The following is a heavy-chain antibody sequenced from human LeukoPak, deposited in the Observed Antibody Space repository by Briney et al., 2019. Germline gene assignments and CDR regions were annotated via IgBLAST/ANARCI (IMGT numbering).Heavy chain of an antibody. V-gene: IGHV4-59*01. CDR3: ARGSEYYYDSSNFDY. D-gene: IGHD3-22*01. Sequence: SETLSLTRTVSGGSISSYYWSWIRQPPGKGLEWIGYIYYSGSTNYNPSLKSRVTISVDTSKNQFSLKLSSVTAADTAVYYCARGSEYYYDSSNFDYWGQGTLVTVSS. CDR1: GGSISSYY. CDR2: IYYSGST. J-gene: IGHJ4*02.